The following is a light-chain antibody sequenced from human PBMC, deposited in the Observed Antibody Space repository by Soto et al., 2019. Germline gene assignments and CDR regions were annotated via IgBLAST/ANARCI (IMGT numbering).Light chain of an antibody. CDR2: EDN. V-gene: IGLV2-8*01. J-gene: IGLJ1*01. CDR3: SSYAGSSNV. CDR1: SSDVGGYNY. Sequence: QSALTQPPSASGSPGQSVAISCTGTSSDVGGYNYVSWYQQHPGKAPKLMIYEDNKRPSGVPDRFSGSKSGNTASLTVSGLQAEDEADYYSSSYAGSSNVFGTGTKVTVL.